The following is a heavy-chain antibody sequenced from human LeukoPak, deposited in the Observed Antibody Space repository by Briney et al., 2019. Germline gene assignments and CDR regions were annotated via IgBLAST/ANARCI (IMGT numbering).Heavy chain of an antibody. CDR1: GFSFSSYA. Sequence: GGSLRRSCAASGFSFSSYAMSWVRQAPGKGLEWVSIISGSGGNTYYADSVKGRFTISRDNSKNTLFLQMNSLRGEDTAVYYCAKDLPPPSYGALDFWGQGTLVTVSS. CDR3: AKDLPPPSYGALDF. V-gene: IGHV3-23*01. D-gene: IGHD4-17*01. J-gene: IGHJ4*02. CDR2: ISGSGGNT.